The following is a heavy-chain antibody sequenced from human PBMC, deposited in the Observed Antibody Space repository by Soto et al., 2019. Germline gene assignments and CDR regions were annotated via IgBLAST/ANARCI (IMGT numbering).Heavy chain of an antibody. CDR2: ISYDGSNK. V-gene: IGHV3-30*18. J-gene: IGHJ6*02. D-gene: IGHD3-3*01. Sequence: GGSLRLSCAASGFTFSSYGMHWVRQAPGKGLEWVAVISYDGSNKYYADSVKGRFTISRDNSKNTLYLQMNSLRAEDTAVYYCAKDLGFLEWLDYYGMDVWGQGTTVTVSS. CDR1: GFTFSSYG. CDR3: AKDLGFLEWLDYYGMDV.